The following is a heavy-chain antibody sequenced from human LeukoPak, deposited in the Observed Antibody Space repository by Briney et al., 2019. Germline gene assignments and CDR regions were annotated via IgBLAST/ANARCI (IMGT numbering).Heavy chain of an antibody. V-gene: IGHV3-30*02. CDR1: GFTFSSYG. CDR3: AKSGKLITDAFDI. CDR2: IRYDGSNK. Sequence: GGSLRLSCAASGFTFSSYGMHWVRQAPGKGLEWVAFIRYDGSNKYYADSVKGRFTISRDNSKNTLYLQMNSLRAEDTAVYYCAKSGKLITDAFDIWGQGTMVTVSS. J-gene: IGHJ3*02. D-gene: IGHD3-22*01.